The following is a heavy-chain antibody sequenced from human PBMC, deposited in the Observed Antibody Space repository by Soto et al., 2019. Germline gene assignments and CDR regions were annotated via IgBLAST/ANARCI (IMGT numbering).Heavy chain of an antibody. CDR2: IYYSVST. CDR3: ARDSSGHWRYDGQEGYFDY. V-gene: IGHV4-30-4*01. Sequence: QVQLQESGPGLVKPSQTLSLTCTVSGGSISSGDYYWSWIRQPPGKGLEWIGYIYYSVSTYYNPSLKSRVTISLDTSKNQFSLKLSSVTAADTAVYYCARDSSGHWRYDGQEGYFDYWGQGTLVTVSS. J-gene: IGHJ4*02. D-gene: IGHD5-18*01. CDR1: GGSISSGDYY.